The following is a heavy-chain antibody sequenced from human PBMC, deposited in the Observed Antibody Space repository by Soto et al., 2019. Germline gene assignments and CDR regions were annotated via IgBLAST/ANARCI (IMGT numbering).Heavy chain of an antibody. CDR1: GGSISSYY. D-gene: IGHD3-3*01. V-gene: IGHV4-4*07. Sequence: SETLSLTCTVSGGSISSYYWSWIRQPAGKGLEWIGRIYTSGSTNYNPSLKSRVTMSVDTSKNQFSLKLSSVTAADTAVYYCARDQSEFYDFWSGYTLMAHPSYCGRDVWGQGTTVTVSS. CDR2: IYTSGST. J-gene: IGHJ6*02. CDR3: ARDQSEFYDFWSGYTLMAHPSYCGRDV.